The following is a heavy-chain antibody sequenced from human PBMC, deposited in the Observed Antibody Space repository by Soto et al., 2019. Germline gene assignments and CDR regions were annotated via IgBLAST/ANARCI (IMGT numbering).Heavy chain of an antibody. CDR3: AREATSAGPYYYYGMDV. CDR1: GYTFTGYY. V-gene: IGHV1-2*02. Sequence: ASVKVSCKASGYTFTGYYMHWVRQAPGQGLGWMGWINPNSGGTNYAQKFQGRVTMTRDTSISTAYMELSRLRSDDTAVYYCAREATSAGPYYYYGMDVWGQGTTVTVSS. CDR2: INPNSGGT. J-gene: IGHJ6*02.